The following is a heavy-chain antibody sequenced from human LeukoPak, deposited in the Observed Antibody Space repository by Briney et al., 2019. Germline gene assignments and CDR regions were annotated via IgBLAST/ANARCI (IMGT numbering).Heavy chain of an antibody. Sequence: ASVKVSCKASGYTFTSYGISWVRQAPGQGLEWMGWISAYNGNTNYAQKLQGRVTMTTDTSTSTAYMELRSLRSDNTAVYYCARDSGYCSSTGCQASDYWGQGTLVTVSS. D-gene: IGHD2-2*01. J-gene: IGHJ4*02. CDR3: ARDSGYCSSTGCQASDY. CDR1: GYTFTSYG. CDR2: ISAYNGNT. V-gene: IGHV1-18*01.